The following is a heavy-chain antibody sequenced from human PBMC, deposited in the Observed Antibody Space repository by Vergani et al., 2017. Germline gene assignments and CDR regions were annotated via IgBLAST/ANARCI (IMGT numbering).Heavy chain of an antibody. CDR3: ASDPEGGSYSHFDS. D-gene: IGHD1-26*01. CDR1: GGSISSYY. J-gene: IGHJ4*02. CDR2: IYYSGST. Sequence: QVQLQESGPGLVKPSETLSLSCTVSGGSISSYYGSWLRQPPGKGLEWIGYIYYSGSTNYNPSLKSRVTISVDTSKSHVSLKLSSVTAADTYVYYCASDPEGGSYSHFDSWGQGNLVTVS. V-gene: IGHV4-59*01.